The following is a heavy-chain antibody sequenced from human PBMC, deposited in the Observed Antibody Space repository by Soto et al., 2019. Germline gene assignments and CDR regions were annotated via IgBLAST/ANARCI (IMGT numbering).Heavy chain of an antibody. V-gene: IGHV3-23*01. Sequence: GGSLRLSCAASGFTFSSYAMSWVRQAPGKGLEWVSAISGSGGSTYYADSVKGRFTISRDNSKNTLYLQMNSLRAEDTAVYYCAKCDYDILTGYYNPGMDVWGQGTTVTSP. J-gene: IGHJ6*02. CDR2: ISGSGGST. CDR1: GFTFSSYA. CDR3: AKCDYDILTGYYNPGMDV. D-gene: IGHD3-9*01.